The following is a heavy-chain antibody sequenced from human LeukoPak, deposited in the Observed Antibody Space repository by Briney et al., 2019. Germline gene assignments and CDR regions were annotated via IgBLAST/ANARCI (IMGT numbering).Heavy chain of an antibody. CDR1: GFTFSSYS. CDR3: ARVGKFYVEYSSSSGDTNAFDI. D-gene: IGHD6-6*01. Sequence: SGGSLRLSCAASGFTFSSYSMNWVRQAPGKGLEWVSSISSSSSYIYYADSVKGRFTISRDNAKNSLYLQMNSLRAEDTAVYYCARVGKFYVEYSSSSGDTNAFDIWGQGTMVTVSS. CDR2: ISSSSSYI. V-gene: IGHV3-21*01. J-gene: IGHJ3*02.